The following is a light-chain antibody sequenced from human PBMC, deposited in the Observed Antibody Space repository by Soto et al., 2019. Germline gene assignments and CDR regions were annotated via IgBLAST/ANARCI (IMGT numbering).Light chain of an antibody. CDR1: QSIRSD. J-gene: IGKJ1*01. CDR3: QQSFSRHKT. CDR2: TTS. V-gene: IGKV1-39*01. Sequence: DIQMTQSPSSLSASVGDRVTITCRASQSIRSDLNWYQQRPGKAPKLLIYTTSNLESGVPSRFSGSGSGTDFTLTISHLKTEDFATCLCQQSFSRHKTFGLGTTVEVK.